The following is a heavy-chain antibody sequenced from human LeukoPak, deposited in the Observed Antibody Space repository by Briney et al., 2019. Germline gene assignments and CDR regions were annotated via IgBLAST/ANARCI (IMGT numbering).Heavy chain of an antibody. CDR1: GGSISSDHW. J-gene: IGHJ3*01. V-gene: IGHV4-4*02. Sequence: SGTLTLTCAVSGGSISSDHWWSWVRQPPGKSLEWIGEIFHIGVTNYKPSLKSRVSMSVDKSRHQFSLNLRSMTAADTAVYFCARGGRSAFDVWGPGTKVIVSS. CDR2: IFHIGVT. CDR3: ARGGRSAFDV.